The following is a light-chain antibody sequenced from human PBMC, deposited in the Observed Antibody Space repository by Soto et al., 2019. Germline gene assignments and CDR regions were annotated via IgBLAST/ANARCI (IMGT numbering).Light chain of an antibody. CDR2: GAS. V-gene: IGKV3-15*01. CDR3: QQYNNWPFS. J-gene: IGKJ5*01. CDR1: QSVRGN. Sequence: EIVMTQSPATLSVSPGERATLSCRASQSVRGNLAWYQQKPGQSPRLLIYGASSRATGIPVRFSATGSETDLTLTISGLQSGDSAVYFCQQYNNWPFSFGQGTRLEIK.